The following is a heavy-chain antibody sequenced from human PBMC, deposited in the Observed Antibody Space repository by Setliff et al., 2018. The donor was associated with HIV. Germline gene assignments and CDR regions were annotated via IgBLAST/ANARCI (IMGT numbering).Heavy chain of an antibody. CDR3: AKGGAQGWNDPYFDY. D-gene: IGHD1-1*01. J-gene: IGHJ4*02. CDR1: GESFSAYF. V-gene: IGHV4-34*04. Sequence: SETLSLTCAVYGESFSAYFWTWIRQPPGKGPEWIGEVDHSGNSNLNPSLESRAAISVDTSKSQFSLKLTSVTAADTAVYYCAKGGAQGWNDPYFDYWGQGTLVTVAS. CDR2: VDHSGNS.